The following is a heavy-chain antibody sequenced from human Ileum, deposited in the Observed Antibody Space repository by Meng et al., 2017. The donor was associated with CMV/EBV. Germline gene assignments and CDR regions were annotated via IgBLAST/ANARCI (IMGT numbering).Heavy chain of an antibody. D-gene: IGHD2-2*02. J-gene: IGHJ3*02. CDR1: GFTFSNYW. CDR2: IKEDVSEI. Sequence: GESLKISCASSGFTFSNYWMSWVRQAPGKGLEWVANIKEDVSEIYYVDSVRGRFTISRDNAESSLYLQMNSLRAEDTAVYYCARMYCSTNTCYTDAFDIWGQGTRVT. CDR3: ARMYCSTNTCYTDAFDI. V-gene: IGHV3-7*01.